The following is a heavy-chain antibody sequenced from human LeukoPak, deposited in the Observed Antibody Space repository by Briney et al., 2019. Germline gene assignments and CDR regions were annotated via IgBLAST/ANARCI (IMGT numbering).Heavy chain of an antibody. V-gene: IGHV3-33*01. CDR2: IWYDGSNK. CDR3: ARIAAAGTDFDY. J-gene: IGHJ4*02. Sequence: PGGSLRLSCAASGFTFSSYGMRWVHQAPGKGLKCVAVIWYDGSNKYYADSVKGRFTISRDNSKNTLYLQMNSLRAEDTAVYYCARIAAAGTDFDYWGQGTLVTVSS. CDR1: GFTFSSYG. D-gene: IGHD6-13*01.